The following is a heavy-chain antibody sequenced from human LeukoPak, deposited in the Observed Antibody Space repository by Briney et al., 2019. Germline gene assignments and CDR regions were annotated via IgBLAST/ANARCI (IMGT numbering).Heavy chain of an antibody. CDR3: ARAGYCSSTSCYLFGAFDI. CDR1: GGSISSYY. J-gene: IGHJ3*02. V-gene: IGHV4-59*01. CDR2: IYYSGST. D-gene: IGHD2-2*01. Sequence: SSETLSLTCTVSGGSISSYYWSWIRQPPGKGLEWIGYIYYSGSTNYNPSLKSRVTISVDTSKNQFSLKLSSVTAADTAVYYCARAGYCSSTSCYLFGAFDIWGQGTMVTVSS.